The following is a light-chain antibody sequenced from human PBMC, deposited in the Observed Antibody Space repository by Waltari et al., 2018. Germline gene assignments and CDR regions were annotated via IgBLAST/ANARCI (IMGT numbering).Light chain of an antibody. V-gene: IGKV2D-29*02. CDR3: MQTTQPPYT. Sequence: EIVMTQTPVSLSVTPGQPASISCKSDQSLVWGDGKTYLFWYLQKPGRSPQVLMYEVSKRFSGVPDRFTGSGSETDFTLTISRVEAEDVGVYYCMQTTQPPYTCGQGTKLEIK. CDR1: QSLVWGDGKTY. CDR2: EVS. J-gene: IGKJ2*01.